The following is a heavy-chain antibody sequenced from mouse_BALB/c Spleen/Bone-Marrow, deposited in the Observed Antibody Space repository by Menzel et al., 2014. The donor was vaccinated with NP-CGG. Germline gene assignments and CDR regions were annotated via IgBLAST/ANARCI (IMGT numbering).Heavy chain of an antibody. V-gene: IGHV3-1*02. CDR3: ARWGKGAWFAY. D-gene: IGHD1-3*01. Sequence: VQLKHSGPDLVKPSQSLSLTCTVTDYSITSGYSWHWIRQFPGNKLEWMGYIHYSGITNYSPSLKSRISFTRDTSKNQFFLHLNSVTTEDTATYYCARWGKGAWFAYWGQGTLVTVSA. CDR2: IHYSGIT. J-gene: IGHJ3*01. CDR1: DYSITSGYS.